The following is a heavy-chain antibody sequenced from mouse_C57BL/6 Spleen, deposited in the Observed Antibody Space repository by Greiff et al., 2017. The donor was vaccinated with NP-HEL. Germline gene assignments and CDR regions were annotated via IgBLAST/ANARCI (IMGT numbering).Heavy chain of an antibody. CDR3: TTETAQATY. J-gene: IGHJ3*01. CDR2: LDPENGDT. CDR1: GFNIKDDY. Sequence: EVQGVESGAELVRPGASVKLSCTASGFNIKDDYMHWVKQRPEQGLEWIGWLDPENGDTEYASKFQGKATITADTSSNTAYLQLSSLTSEDTAVYYCTTETAQATYWGQGTLVTVSA. D-gene: IGHD3-2*02. V-gene: IGHV14-4*01.